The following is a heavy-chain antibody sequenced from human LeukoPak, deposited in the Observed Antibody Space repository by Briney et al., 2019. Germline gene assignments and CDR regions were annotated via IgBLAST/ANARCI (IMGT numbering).Heavy chain of an antibody. D-gene: IGHD6-13*01. V-gene: IGHV3-7*01. CDR3: ARQPAYYYMDV. Sequence: GGSLRLSCAASGFIFRSHWMSWVRQAPGKGLEWVANIKTDGSETYYVDSMMGRFTISRDNAKNSLYLQMNSLRVEDTAVYYCARQPAYYYMDVWGKGTTVTVS. CDR2: IKTDGSET. J-gene: IGHJ6*03. CDR1: GFIFRSHW.